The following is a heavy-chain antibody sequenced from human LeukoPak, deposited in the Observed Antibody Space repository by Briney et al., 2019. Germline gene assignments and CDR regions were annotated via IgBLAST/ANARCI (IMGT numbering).Heavy chain of an antibody. J-gene: IGHJ4*02. CDR1: GYTFTGYY. CDR3: ARTYSSGGGDY. D-gene: IGHD6-19*01. V-gene: IGHV1-2*06. Sequence: ASVKVSCKASGYTFTGYYMHWVRQAPGQGLEWMGRINPNSGGTNYAQKFQGRVTMTRDTPISTAYMEVSRLGSDDTAVYYCARTYSSGGGDYWGQGTLVTVSS. CDR2: INPNSGGT.